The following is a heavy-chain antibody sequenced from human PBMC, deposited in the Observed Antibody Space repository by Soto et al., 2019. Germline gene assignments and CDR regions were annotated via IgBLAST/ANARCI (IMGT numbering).Heavy chain of an antibody. CDR1: GGSISSGGYY. CDR3: ARQGRRPTYYYYGMDV. D-gene: IGHD3-10*01. CDR2: IYYSGST. V-gene: IGHV4-31*03. J-gene: IGHJ6*02. Sequence: ASETLSLTCTDSGGSISSGGYYWSWIRQHPGKGLEWIGYIYYSGSTYYNPSLKSRVTISVDTSKNQFSLKLSSVTAADTAVYYCARQGRRPTYYYYGMDVWGQGTTVTVSS.